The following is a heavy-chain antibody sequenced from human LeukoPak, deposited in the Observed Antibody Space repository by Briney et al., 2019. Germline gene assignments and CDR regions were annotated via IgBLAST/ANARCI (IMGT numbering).Heavy chain of an antibody. CDR1: GFTFTGHN. Sequence: GGSLRLSCAASGFTFTGHNMNWVRQAPGKGLEWVSFVSISSGTIYYADSVKGRFSISRDNAKSSLELQMNSLRAEDTAVYYCATQSSSWYSISRGHDYWGQGTLVTVSS. D-gene: IGHD6-13*01. V-gene: IGHV3-48*04. CDR3: ATQSSSWYSISRGHDY. J-gene: IGHJ4*02. CDR2: VSISSGTI.